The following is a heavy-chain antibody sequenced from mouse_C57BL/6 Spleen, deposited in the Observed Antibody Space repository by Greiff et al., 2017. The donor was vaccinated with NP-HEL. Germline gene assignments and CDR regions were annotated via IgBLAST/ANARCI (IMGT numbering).Heavy chain of an antibody. CDR1: GYTFTGYW. CDR2: LLPGSGST. V-gene: IGHV1-9*01. D-gene: IGHD2-4*01. Sequence: QVQLQQSGAELMKPGASVKLSCKATGYTFTGYWIEWVKQRPGHGLEWIGELLPGSGSTNYNEKFKGKATFTSDTSSNTAYMQLSSLTTGDSAIYYCARWGDYDGDWYFDVWGTGTTVTVSS. J-gene: IGHJ1*03. CDR3: ARWGDYDGDWYFDV.